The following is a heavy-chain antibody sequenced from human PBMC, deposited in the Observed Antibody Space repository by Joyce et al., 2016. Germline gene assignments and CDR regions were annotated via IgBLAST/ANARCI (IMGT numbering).Heavy chain of an antibody. CDR2: IYPGDSDT. CDR3: ARGFVGFLGWSAFQH. V-gene: IGHV5-51*01. CDR1: GYSFTTYW. D-gene: IGHD3-3*01. Sequence: EVQLVQSGVEVKKPGESLKISCKGSGYSFTTYWIAWVRQMPGKGLECMGIIYPGDSDTRYSPSLQGQVTISADKSISTAYLQWSSLKASDTAMYYCARGFVGFLGWSAFQHWGQGTLVTVSS. J-gene: IGHJ1*01.